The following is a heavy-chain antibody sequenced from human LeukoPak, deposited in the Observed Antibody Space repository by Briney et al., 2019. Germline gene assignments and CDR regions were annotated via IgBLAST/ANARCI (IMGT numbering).Heavy chain of an antibody. CDR3: AKDTLADDFSIGYGFDY. J-gene: IGHJ4*02. Sequence: GGSLRLSCAASGFTFTRYGMSWVRQAPGKGLEWVSSISGSGDSTYCADSVKGRFTISRDNSNNTLYLQMNSLRAEDTAVYYCAKDTLADDFSIGYGFDYWGQGTLVTVSS. CDR2: ISGSGDST. CDR1: GFTFTRYG. D-gene: IGHD3-3*01. V-gene: IGHV3-23*01.